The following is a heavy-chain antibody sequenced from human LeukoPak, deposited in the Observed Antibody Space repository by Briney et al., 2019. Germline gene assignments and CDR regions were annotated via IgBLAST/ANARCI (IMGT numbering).Heavy chain of an antibody. CDR3: ARHPIRYCSGGSCYAWFDP. CDR1: GYSFSNSW. CDR2: IYPGDSDT. J-gene: IGHJ5*02. D-gene: IGHD2-15*01. Sequence: GESLKISCKGSGYSFSNSWIGWVRQMPGKGLEWMGIIYPGDSDTRYSPSFQGQVTISADKSISTAYLQWSSLKASDTAMYYCARHPIRYCSGGSCYAWFDPWGQGTLVTVSS. V-gene: IGHV5-51*01.